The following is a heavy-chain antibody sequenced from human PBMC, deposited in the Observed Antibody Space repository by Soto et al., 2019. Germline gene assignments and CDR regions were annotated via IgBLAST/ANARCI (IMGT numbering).Heavy chain of an antibody. Sequence: ASVKVSCKASGYTFTSYAMHWVRQAPGQRLEWMGWINAGNGNTKYSQKFQGRVTITRDTSASTAYMELSSLRSEDTAVYYRARSSVVVPALDYWGQGTLVTVSS. D-gene: IGHD2-21*01. CDR3: ARSSVVVPALDY. CDR2: INAGNGNT. J-gene: IGHJ4*02. V-gene: IGHV1-3*01. CDR1: GYTFTSYA.